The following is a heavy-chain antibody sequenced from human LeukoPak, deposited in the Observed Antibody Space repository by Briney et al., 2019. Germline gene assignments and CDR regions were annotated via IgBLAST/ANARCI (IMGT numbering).Heavy chain of an antibody. J-gene: IGHJ5*02. CDR2: INHSGST. D-gene: IGHD2-21*02. Sequence: SETLSLTCAVYGGSFSGYYWSWIRQPPGKGLEWIGEINHSGSTNYNPSLKSRVTISVDTSKNQFSLKLSSVTAADTAVYYCARGVEQYCGGDCYYNWFDPWGQGTLVTVSS. V-gene: IGHV4-34*01. CDR1: GGSFSGYY. CDR3: ARGVEQYCGGDCYYNWFDP.